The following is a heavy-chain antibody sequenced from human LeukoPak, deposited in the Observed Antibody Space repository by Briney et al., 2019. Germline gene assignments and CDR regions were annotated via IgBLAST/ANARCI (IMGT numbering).Heavy chain of an antibody. CDR3: TKRGTAGSGSHMDY. Sequence: PGGSQRLSCVGSGFMFRDYAMNWVRQAPGKGLEWVATISGRTGATYYRESVKGRFTISKDNSENTLYLQMDSLRVEDTALYYCTKRGTAGSGSHMDYWGQGILVTVSS. CDR1: GFMFRDYA. CDR2: ISGRTGAT. V-gene: IGHV3-23*01. D-gene: IGHD3-10*01. J-gene: IGHJ4*02.